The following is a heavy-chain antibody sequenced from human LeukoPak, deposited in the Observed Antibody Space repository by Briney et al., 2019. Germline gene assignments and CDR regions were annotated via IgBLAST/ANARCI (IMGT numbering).Heavy chain of an antibody. J-gene: IGHJ4*02. Sequence: GGSLRLSCAASGFTLSSYAMSWVRQAPGKGLEWVAVISYDGSNKYYVDSVKGRFTISRDNSKNTLYLQMNSLRTEDTAVYYCAKGYSFGTSNNYFDYWGQGTLVTVSS. CDR1: GFTLSSYA. CDR3: AKGYSFGTSNNYFDY. V-gene: IGHV3-30*18. CDR2: ISYDGSNK. D-gene: IGHD4-11*01.